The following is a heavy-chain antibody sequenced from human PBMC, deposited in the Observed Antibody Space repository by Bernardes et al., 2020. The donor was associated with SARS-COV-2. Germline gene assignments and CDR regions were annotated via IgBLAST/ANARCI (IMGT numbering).Heavy chain of an antibody. CDR2: ISSSSSTI. CDR1: GFTFSSYT. CDR3: ATYGYCSGGTCYSSSKRAFDI. Sequence: GGSLRLSCAASGFTFSSYTMNWVRQAPGKGLEWVSYISSSSSTIYYADSVKGRFTISRDNAKNSLYLQMNSLRAEDTAVYYCATYGYCSGGTCYSSSKRAFDIWGQGTMVTVSS. J-gene: IGHJ3*02. V-gene: IGHV3-48*04. D-gene: IGHD2-15*01.